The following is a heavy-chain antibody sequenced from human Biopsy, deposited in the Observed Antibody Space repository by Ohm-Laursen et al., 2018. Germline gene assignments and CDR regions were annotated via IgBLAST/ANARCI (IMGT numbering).Heavy chain of an antibody. CDR3: ARDPLNGHKHFDY. CDR2: INCKTGAT. CDR1: SYTLTDYN. J-gene: IGHJ4*02. V-gene: IGHV1-2*02. Sequence: GPSVKVSCKASSYTLTDYNIHWMRQAPGPGLEWLGDINCKTGATNYALKFQGTVTMTRDTSISTAYLALGSLRSADTAIYYCARDPLNGHKHFDYWGQGSLVTVSS. D-gene: IGHD2-8*01.